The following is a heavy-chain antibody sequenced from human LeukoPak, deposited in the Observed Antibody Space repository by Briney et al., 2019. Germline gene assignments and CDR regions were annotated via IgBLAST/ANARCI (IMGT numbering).Heavy chain of an antibody. Sequence: ASVKVSCKASGYTFTGYYMHWVRQAPGQGLEWMGWINPNSGGTNYAQKFQGRVTITRNTSISTAYMELSSLRSEDTAVYYCARQHDYSNGYYYYMDVWGKGTTVTVSS. CDR1: GYTFTGYY. CDR3: ARQHDYSNGYYYYMDV. V-gene: IGHV1-2*02. J-gene: IGHJ6*03. CDR2: INPNSGGT. D-gene: IGHD4-11*01.